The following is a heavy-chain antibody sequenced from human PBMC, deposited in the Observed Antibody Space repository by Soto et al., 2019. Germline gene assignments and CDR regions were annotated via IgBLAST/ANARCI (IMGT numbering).Heavy chain of an antibody. CDR2: ISGGGDAP. D-gene: IGHD3-10*01. CDR3: TRKVPGSTSRPDYWYLDL. V-gene: IGHV3-23*01. J-gene: IGHJ2*01. Sequence: EVQLLESGGGLVQPGGSLRLSCAGSGFTFINYAMNWVRQAPGKGLEGVSTISGGGDAPFFADSVRGRFTIAGDNSKNTVTLQMNNVGVGDTAVYFCTRKVPGSTSRPDYWYLDLWGRGTLVTVSS. CDR1: GFTFINYA.